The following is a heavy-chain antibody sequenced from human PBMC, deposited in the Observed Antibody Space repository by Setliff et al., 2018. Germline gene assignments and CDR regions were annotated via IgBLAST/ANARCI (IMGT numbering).Heavy chain of an antibody. Sequence: GGSLRLSCAASGFTFSDYWLHWVRQAPGKGLVWVSRVNRDGSSTNYADSVKGRFTISRDNSKNTLYLQMNSLRAEDTAVYYCARVAGRGRYWYFDLWGRGTLVTVSS. V-gene: IGHV3-74*01. CDR3: ARVAGRGRYWYFDL. CDR1: GFTFSDYW. CDR2: VNRDGSST. J-gene: IGHJ2*01.